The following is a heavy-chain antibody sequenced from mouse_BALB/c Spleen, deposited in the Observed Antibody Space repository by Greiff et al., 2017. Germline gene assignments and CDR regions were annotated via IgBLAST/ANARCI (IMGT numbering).Heavy chain of an antibody. Sequence: EVQGVESGGGLVKPGGSLKLSCAASGFTFSDYYMYWDRQTPEKRLEWVATISDGGSYTYYPDSVKGRFTISRDNAKNNLYLQMSSLKSEDTAMYYCARDNDYDAAYFDYWGQGTTLTVSS. D-gene: IGHD2-4*01. V-gene: IGHV5-4*02. CDR2: ISDGGSYT. J-gene: IGHJ2*01. CDR3: ARDNDYDAAYFDY. CDR1: GFTFSDYY.